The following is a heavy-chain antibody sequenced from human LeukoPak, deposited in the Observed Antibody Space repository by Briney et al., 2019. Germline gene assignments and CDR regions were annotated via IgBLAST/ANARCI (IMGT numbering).Heavy chain of an antibody. CDR2: IYTSGST. V-gene: IGHV4-4*07. D-gene: IGHD3-10*01. CDR3: ARSSTYYYGSGSPYYFDY. CDR1: GFTFDDYG. J-gene: IGHJ4*02. Sequence: GSLRLSCAASGFTFDDYGMSWIRQPAGKGLEWIGRIYTSGSTNYNPSLKSRVAISVDTSKNQFSLKLSSVTAADTAVYYCARSSTYYYGSGSPYYFDYWGQGTLVTVSS.